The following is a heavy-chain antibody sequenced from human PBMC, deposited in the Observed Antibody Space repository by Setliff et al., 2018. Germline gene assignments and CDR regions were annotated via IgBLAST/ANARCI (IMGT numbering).Heavy chain of an antibody. J-gene: IGHJ4*02. Sequence: ASVKVSCKASGYTFTGYYMRWVRQAPGQGLEWMGWINPNSGGTNYVQKFQGWVTMTRDTSISTAYMELSRLRSDDTAVYYCARDRDSSGYPYYFDYWGQGTLVTVSS. CDR2: INPNSGGT. V-gene: IGHV1-2*04. CDR1: GYTFTGYY. D-gene: IGHD3-22*01. CDR3: ARDRDSSGYPYYFDY.